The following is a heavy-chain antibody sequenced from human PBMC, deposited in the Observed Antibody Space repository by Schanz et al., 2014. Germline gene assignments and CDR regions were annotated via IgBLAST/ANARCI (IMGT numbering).Heavy chain of an antibody. Sequence: QVQLVQSGAEVKKPGSSMKVSCKASGGTFSSYTISWVRQAPGQGLEWMGRIIPILGIANYAQKFQGRVTITADKSTFTAYMDVSSLRSEDTAVYYCTRGGYSYALRAFDIWGQGTMVTVSS. CDR2: IIPILGIA. J-gene: IGHJ3*02. CDR1: GGTFSSYT. D-gene: IGHD5-18*01. V-gene: IGHV1-69*02. CDR3: TRGGYSYALRAFDI.